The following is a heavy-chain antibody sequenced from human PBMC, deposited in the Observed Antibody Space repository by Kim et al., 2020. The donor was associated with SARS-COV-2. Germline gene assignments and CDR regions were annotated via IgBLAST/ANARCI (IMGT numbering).Heavy chain of an antibody. D-gene: IGHD5-18*01. Sequence: STYYAASVKGRFTISRDNSNNTLSLQLNSLTVEDTAVYYCSNREGYSYADYWGQGILVAVSS. CDR3: SNREGYSYADY. V-gene: IGHV3-23*01. J-gene: IGHJ4*02. CDR2: ST.